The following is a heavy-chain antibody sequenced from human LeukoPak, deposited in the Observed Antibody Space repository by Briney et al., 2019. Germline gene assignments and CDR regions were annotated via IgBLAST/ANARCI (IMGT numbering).Heavy chain of an antibody. Sequence: ASVKVSCKASGYTFTSYYMHWVRQAPGQGLEWMGIINPSGGSTSYAQKFQGRVTMTRDTSTSTVYMELSSLRSEDTAVYYCAKDVAYYDSSGYYGEWDYWGQGTLVTVSS. J-gene: IGHJ4*02. CDR2: INPSGGST. D-gene: IGHD3-22*01. CDR3: AKDVAYYDSSGYYGEWDY. V-gene: IGHV1-46*01. CDR1: GYTFTSYY.